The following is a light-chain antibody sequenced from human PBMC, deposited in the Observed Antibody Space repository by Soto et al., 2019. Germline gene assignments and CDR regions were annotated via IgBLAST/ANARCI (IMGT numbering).Light chain of an antibody. Sequence: EIVLTQSPGTLSLSPGERATLSCRASQSVSSTYLAWYQQKPGQAPRLLIYSTSSRATGIPDRFSGSGSGTDFTLTINRLEAEDFAMYYCQQYGGSPSGSRYTFGQGTKLEIK. CDR2: STS. J-gene: IGKJ2*01. V-gene: IGKV3-20*01. CDR3: QQYGGSPSGSRYT. CDR1: QSVSSTY.